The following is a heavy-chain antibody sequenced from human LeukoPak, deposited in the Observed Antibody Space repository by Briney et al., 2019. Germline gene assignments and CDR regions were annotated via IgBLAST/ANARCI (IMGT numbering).Heavy chain of an antibody. CDR1: GCTFSSYG. Sequence: GKSLTLSCAASGCTFSSYGMHWVRQTPGKGLEWVAFIWSDGTNKYYADSVKGRFTISRDNSKNTVYLQMNRLSAEDTAVYFCGRGSGSFWGGFDYGGKGTRVSVS. J-gene: IGHJ4*02. CDR3: GRGSGSFWGGFDY. D-gene: IGHD1-26*01. V-gene: IGHV3-33*01. CDR2: IWSDGTNK.